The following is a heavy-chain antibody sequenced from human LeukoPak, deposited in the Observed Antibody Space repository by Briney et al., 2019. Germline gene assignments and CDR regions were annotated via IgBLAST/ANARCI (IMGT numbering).Heavy chain of an antibody. CDR2: IYYSGST. CDR1: GGSISSYY. V-gene: IGHV4-59*01. D-gene: IGHD3-10*01. J-gene: IGHJ6*02. Sequence: PSETLSLTCTVSGGSISSYYWSWIRQPPGKGLEWIGYIYYSGSTNYNPSLKSRVTISVDTSKNQFSLKLSSVAAVDTAVYYCARGRGYYGSATRLYYYGMDVWGQGTTVTVSS. CDR3: ARGRGYYGSATRLYYYGMDV.